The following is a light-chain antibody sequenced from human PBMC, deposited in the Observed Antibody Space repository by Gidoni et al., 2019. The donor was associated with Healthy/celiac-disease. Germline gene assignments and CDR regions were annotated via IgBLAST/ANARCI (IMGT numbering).Light chain of an antibody. CDR1: SSYVGGSNY. CDR2: DVS. Sequence: QSALTQPASVSGSPGQSITISCTGTSSYVGGSNYVSWYQQHPGKAPKLMIYDVSNRPSGVSTRFSGSKSGNTASLTISGLQAEDEADYYCSSYTSSSTLGVFGGGTKLTVL. CDR3: SSYTSSSTLGV. V-gene: IGLV2-14*01. J-gene: IGLJ2*01.